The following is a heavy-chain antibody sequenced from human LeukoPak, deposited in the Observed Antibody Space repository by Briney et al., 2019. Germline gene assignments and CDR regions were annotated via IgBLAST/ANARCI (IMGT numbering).Heavy chain of an antibody. Sequence: WASVKVSCKASGYTFTGYYMHWVRQAPGQGLEWMGWINPNSGGTNYAQKFQGRVTMTRDTSISTAYMELSRLRSDDTAVYYCATLDSSGYYSSDYWGQGTLVTVSS. J-gene: IGHJ4*02. CDR1: GYTFTGYY. V-gene: IGHV1-2*02. CDR3: ATLDSSGYYSSDY. D-gene: IGHD3-22*01. CDR2: INPNSGGT.